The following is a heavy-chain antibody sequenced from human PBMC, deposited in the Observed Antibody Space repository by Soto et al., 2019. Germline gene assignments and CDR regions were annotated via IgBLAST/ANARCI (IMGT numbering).Heavy chain of an antibody. D-gene: IGHD2-21*01. CDR1: GYTFSNFG. CDR3: ARWAFASNDWYFGALDV. CDR2: ISTADGNT. J-gene: IGHJ3*01. Sequence: QVQLVQSGPEAKKPGASVKVSCKASGYTFSNFGISWVQQAPGQGPEWMGWISTADGNTNYAQRLHERVTMTTDTSTTTAYMELRGLTLDDTAVYYCARWAFASNDWYFGALDVWGQGTLVTVSS. V-gene: IGHV1-18*04.